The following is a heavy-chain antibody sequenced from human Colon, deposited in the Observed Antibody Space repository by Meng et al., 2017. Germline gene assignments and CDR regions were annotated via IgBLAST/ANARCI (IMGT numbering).Heavy chain of an antibody. V-gene: IGHV4-4*02. Sequence: VQRQESGPGLVTPSGTLSLTCDVSGGSINSSDWWSWVRQPPGKGLEWIAEIFHSGSTNYKSSLKSRATISVDRSKNQFSLKLNSVTAADTAVYYCAAIFGLGPGYWGQGTLVTVSS. CDR1: GGSINSSDW. CDR3: AAIFGLGPGY. CDR2: IFHSGST. D-gene: IGHD3-3*01. J-gene: IGHJ4*02.